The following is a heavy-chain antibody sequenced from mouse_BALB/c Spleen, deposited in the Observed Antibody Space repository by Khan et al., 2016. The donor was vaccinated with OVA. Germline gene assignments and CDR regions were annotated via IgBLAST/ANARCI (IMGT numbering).Heavy chain of an antibody. Sequence: QVQLQQPGAELVKPGASVKLSCKASGYTFTSYWMHWVIQRPGQGLDWIGYINPSDGRSHYSEQFKNKATLTVDKSSFTASMQLSSLTSEDSSVYYCAGGWYGSLAYWGQGTLVTVSA. V-gene: IGHV1S81*02. CDR2: INPSDGRS. J-gene: IGHJ3*01. CDR3: AGGWYGSLAY. CDR1: GYTFTSYW. D-gene: IGHD2-10*02.